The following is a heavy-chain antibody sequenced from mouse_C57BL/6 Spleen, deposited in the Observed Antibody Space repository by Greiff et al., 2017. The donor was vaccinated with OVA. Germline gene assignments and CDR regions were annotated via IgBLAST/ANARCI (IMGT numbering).Heavy chain of an antibody. CDR1: GFNITNSY. D-gene: IGHD2-4*01. CDR3: ARRGRYDYPGFAY. CDR2: IDPANGNT. J-gene: IGHJ3*01. Sequence: EVQLQQSVAELVRPGASVKLSCTASGFNITNSYMYWVKQRPEQGLEWIGRIDPANGNTKYDPKFQGQATITADTSSNTAYLQLISLTSEDTAIYYCARRGRYDYPGFAYWGQGTLVTVSA. V-gene: IGHV14-3*01.